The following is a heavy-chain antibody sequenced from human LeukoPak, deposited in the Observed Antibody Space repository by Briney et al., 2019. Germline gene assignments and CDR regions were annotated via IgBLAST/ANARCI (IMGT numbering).Heavy chain of an antibody. J-gene: IGHJ4*02. CDR2: VHKSGST. CDR1: TDSITSNW. V-gene: IGHV4-4*02. Sequence: SEALSLTCAVSTDSITSNWWSWVRQPPGKGLEWIGEVHKSGSTNYYPSLQSRVTISIDKSKNQIALELTSVTAADTAVYYCAKEIVGAPTPGAYWGQGILVTVSS. CDR3: AKEIVGAPTPGAY. D-gene: IGHD1-26*01.